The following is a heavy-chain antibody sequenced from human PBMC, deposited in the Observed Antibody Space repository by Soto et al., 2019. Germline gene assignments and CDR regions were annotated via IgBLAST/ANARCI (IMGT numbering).Heavy chain of an antibody. CDR3: AKLLDMIVVVRGSGYGMDF. D-gene: IGHD3-22*01. CDR1: GFTFSSYA. J-gene: IGHJ6*02. V-gene: IGHV3-23*01. Sequence: GGSLRLSCAASGFTFSSYAMSWVRQAPGKGLEWVSAISGSGGSTYYADSVKGRFTISRDSSKNTLYLQMNSLRAEDTAVYYCAKLLDMIVVVRGSGYGMDFWGQGTTVTVSS. CDR2: ISGSGGST.